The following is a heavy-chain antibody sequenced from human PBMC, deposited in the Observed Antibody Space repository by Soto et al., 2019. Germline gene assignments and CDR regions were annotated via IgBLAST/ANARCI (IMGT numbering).Heavy chain of an antibody. V-gene: IGHV3-23*01. D-gene: IGHD3-3*01. J-gene: IGHJ5*01. Sequence: PXGSLRSTCAASGFTFSSYSMSWVRQAPGKGLEWVSGISGSGGSTYCADSVKGRFTISRDNSKNTLYLQMNSLRAEDTAVYYCATHVREWLLYWFDSWGQGTLVTVSS. CDR3: ATHVREWLLYWFDS. CDR2: ISGSGGST. CDR1: GFTFSSYS.